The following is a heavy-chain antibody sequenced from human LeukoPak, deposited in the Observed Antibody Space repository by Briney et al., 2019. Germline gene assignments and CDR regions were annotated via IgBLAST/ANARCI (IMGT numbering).Heavy chain of an antibody. J-gene: IGHJ4*02. CDR2: ISSSSSYI. D-gene: IGHD3-10*01. V-gene: IGHV3-21*01. Sequence: PGGSLRLSCAASGFTFSSYSMNWVRQAPGEGPEWVSSISSSSSYIYYADSVKGRFTISRDNAKNSLYLQMNSLRAEDTAVYYCARDGNGGSGSYWVFDYWGQGTLVTVSS. CDR1: GFTFSSYS. CDR3: ARDGNGGSGSYWVFDY.